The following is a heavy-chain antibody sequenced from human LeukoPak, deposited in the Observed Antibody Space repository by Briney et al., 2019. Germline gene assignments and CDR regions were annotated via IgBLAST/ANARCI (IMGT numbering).Heavy chain of an antibody. CDR3: ARVSGMGELSVEVDY. CDR2: INPIGGSA. CDR1: GYTFTKYY. D-gene: IGHD3-16*02. Sequence: ASVKVSCKASGYTFTKYYIHWVRQATGQGLEWMGKINPIGGSATYAQKFQGRVTMTRDTSMSTVYMELSSLKSEDTAVFYCARVSGMGELSVEVDYWGQGTLVTVSS. V-gene: IGHV1-46*01. J-gene: IGHJ4*02.